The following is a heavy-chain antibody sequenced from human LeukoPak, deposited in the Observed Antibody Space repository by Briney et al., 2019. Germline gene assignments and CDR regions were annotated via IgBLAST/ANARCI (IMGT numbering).Heavy chain of an antibody. CDR3: ARGYSGYSGYDHFDY. CDR1: GFTFSSYS. D-gene: IGHD5-12*01. CDR2: ISSSSSYI. V-gene: IGHV3-21*01. J-gene: IGHJ4*02. Sequence: GSLRLSCAASGFTFSSYSMNWVRQAPGKGLEWVSSISSSSSYIYYADSVKGRFTISRDNAKNSLYLQMNSLRAEDTAVYYCARGYSGYSGYDHFDYWGQGTLVTVSS.